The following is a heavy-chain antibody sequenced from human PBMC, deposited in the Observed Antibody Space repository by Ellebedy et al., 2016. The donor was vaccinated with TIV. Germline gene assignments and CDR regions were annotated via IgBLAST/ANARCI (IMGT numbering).Heavy chain of an antibody. Sequence: AASVKVSCKTSGYMFTNFAIAWVRHAPGQGLEWMGWINPNSGDTKYAQKFQGRVTVTRDTSISTAYMELSSLRSDDTAVYYCARDRTYAYWGQGTLVTVSS. CDR1: GYMFTNFA. V-gene: IGHV1-2*02. J-gene: IGHJ4*02. CDR2: INPNSGDT. D-gene: IGHD2-2*01. CDR3: ARDRTYAY.